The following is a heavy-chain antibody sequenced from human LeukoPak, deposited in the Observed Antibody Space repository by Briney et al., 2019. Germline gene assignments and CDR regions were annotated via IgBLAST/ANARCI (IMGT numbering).Heavy chain of an antibody. D-gene: IGHD2-15*01. Sequence: AASVKVSCKASGYTFTSYDINWVRQATGQGLEWMGWMNPNSGNTGYAQKFQGRVTITRSTSISTAYMELSSLRSEDTAVYYCARSVEDLGAFDIWGQGTMVTVSS. CDR3: ARSVEDLGAFDI. CDR1: GYTFTSYD. V-gene: IGHV1-8*03. J-gene: IGHJ3*02. CDR2: MNPNSGNT.